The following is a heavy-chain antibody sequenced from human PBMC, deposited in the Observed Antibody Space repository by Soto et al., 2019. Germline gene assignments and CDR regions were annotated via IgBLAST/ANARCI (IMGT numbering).Heavy chain of an antibody. D-gene: IGHD3-10*01. CDR1: GYTFTGYY. CDR2: INPNSGGT. Sequence: ASVKVSCKASGYTFTGYYMHWVRQAPGQGLEWMGWINPNSGGTNYAQKFQGRVTMTRDTSISTAYMELSRLRSDDTAVYYCARDHSFGSGNNGMDVWGQGTTVTVSS. V-gene: IGHV1-2*02. CDR3: ARDHSFGSGNNGMDV. J-gene: IGHJ6*02.